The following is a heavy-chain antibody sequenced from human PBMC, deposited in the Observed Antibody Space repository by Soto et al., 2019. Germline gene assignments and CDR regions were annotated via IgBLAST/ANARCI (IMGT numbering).Heavy chain of an antibody. CDR2: IYHSGST. CDR1: GGSMRSSKW. D-gene: IGHD3-16*01. Sequence: SETLSLTCAVSGGSMRSSKWWSWVRRPPGKGLEWIGEIYHSGSTNYNPSFKSRVTISVDKSKNQFSLKLSSVTAADTAVYYCARALGSTDLFDYWGQGTLVTVSS. CDR3: ARALGSTDLFDY. V-gene: IGHV4-4*02. J-gene: IGHJ4*02.